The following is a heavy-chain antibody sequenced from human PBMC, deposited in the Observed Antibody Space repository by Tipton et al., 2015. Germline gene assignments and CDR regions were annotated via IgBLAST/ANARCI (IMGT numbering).Heavy chain of an antibody. J-gene: IGHJ4*02. Sequence: QLVQSGAEVKKPGSSVRVSCKASVDTFRTSVLSWVRQAPGQGLEWMGTIVPDFGAPMYVLKFQARVTITADKSTSTTYMELTNVTSEDTALYFCARDTFMGAFDYWGQGTLVTVSS. CDR2: IVPDFGAP. CDR3: ARDTFMGAFDY. CDR1: VDTFRTSV. V-gene: IGHV1-69*06.